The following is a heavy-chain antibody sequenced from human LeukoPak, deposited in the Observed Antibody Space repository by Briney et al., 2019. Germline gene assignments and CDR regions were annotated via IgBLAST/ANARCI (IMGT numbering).Heavy chain of an antibody. V-gene: IGHV3-NL1*01. CDR1: GFTFSSYG. J-gene: IGHJ6*02. D-gene: IGHD2-21*02. Sequence: GRSLRLSCAASGFTFSSYGMHWVRQAPGKGLEWVSVIYSGSSADYADSVKGRFTISRDNSKNTLYLQMNSLRAEDTAVYYCAKDSKEGVVTALGMDVWGQGTTVIVSS. CDR2: IYSGSSA. CDR3: AKDSKEGVVTALGMDV.